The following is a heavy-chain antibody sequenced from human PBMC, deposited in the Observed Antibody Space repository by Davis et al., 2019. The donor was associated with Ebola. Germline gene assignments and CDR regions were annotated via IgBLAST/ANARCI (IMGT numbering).Heavy chain of an antibody. Sequence: GESLKISCAASGFTFSSYSMNWVRQAPGKGLEWVSSISSSSSYIYYADSVKGRFTISRDNAKNSLYLQMNSLRAEDTAVYYCARGIQLWPKNNWFDPWGQGTLVTVSS. CDR3: ARGIQLWPKNNWFDP. V-gene: IGHV3-21*01. CDR1: GFTFSSYS. D-gene: IGHD5-18*01. CDR2: ISSSSSYI. J-gene: IGHJ5*02.